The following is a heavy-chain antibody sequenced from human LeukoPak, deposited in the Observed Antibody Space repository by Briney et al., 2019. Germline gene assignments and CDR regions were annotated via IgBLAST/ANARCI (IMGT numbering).Heavy chain of an antibody. V-gene: IGHV3-21*01. CDR3: ARDDCSSTSCYRIND. CDR2: ISSSGYI. CDR1: GFTFSSYS. Sequence: GGSLRLSCAASGFTFSSYSMNWVRQAPGKGLEWVSSISSSGYIYYADSVKGRFTISRDNAKNSLYLQMNSLRAEDTAMYYCARDDCSSTSCYRINDWGQGTLVTVSS. D-gene: IGHD2-2*02. J-gene: IGHJ4*02.